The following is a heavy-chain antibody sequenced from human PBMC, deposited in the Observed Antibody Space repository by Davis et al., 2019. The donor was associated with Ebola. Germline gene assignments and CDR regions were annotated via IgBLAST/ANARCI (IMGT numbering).Heavy chain of an antibody. CDR2: ISPYNDNT. J-gene: IGHJ4*02. V-gene: IGHV1-18*01. D-gene: IGHD6-19*01. CDR3: ARDSSGWYYFDY. Sequence: AASVKVSCKASGYTFTTFGINWVRQAPGQGLEWMGWISPYNDNTKYAQKIQGRVTITRDTSASTAYMELSSLRSEDTAVYYCARDSSGWYYFDYWGQGTLVTVSS. CDR1: GYTFTTFG.